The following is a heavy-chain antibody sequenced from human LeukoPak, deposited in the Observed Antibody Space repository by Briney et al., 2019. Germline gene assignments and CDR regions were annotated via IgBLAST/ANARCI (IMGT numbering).Heavy chain of an antibody. CDR2: ISGSGSST. J-gene: IGHJ5*02. CDR1: GFPFTTHA. D-gene: IGHD3-22*01. V-gene: IGHV3-23*01. Sequence: GGSLRLSCAASGFPFTTHAMTWVRQALGKGLEWVSAISGSGSSTYYADPVKGRFTISRDNYQNTLYLQMNSLRAEDTAVYYCAKGGLATLASWGQGALVTVSS. CDR3: AKGGLATLAS.